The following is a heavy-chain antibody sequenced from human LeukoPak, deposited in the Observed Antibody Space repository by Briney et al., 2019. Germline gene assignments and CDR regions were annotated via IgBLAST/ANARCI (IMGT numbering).Heavy chain of an antibody. CDR3: ARHVPSALRVVVVTSDWYFDP. J-gene: IGHJ2*01. Sequence: KPSETLSLTCTASGVSITNNHYYWGWLRQPPGKGLEWIGTIFHSGSTYYNPSLESRVTISVDTSKSQFSLNLRSVTAADTALYYCARHVPSALRVVVVTSDWYFDPWGRGTLVTVSS. V-gene: IGHV4-39*01. CDR1: GVSITNNHYY. D-gene: IGHD2-21*02. CDR2: IFHSGST.